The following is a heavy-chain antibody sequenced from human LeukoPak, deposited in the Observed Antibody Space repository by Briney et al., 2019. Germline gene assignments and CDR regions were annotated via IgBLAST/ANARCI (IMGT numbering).Heavy chain of an antibody. V-gene: IGHV4-4*07. CDR3: ARESITLGSPYYFDF. Sequence: NPSETLTLTCTVSGGSMTYYFWSWVRQPAGKGLEWIGRIYTNDNSNYNPSLKSRVTMSIDTSKNQFSLRLRSATAADTAIYYCARESITLGSPYYFDFWGPGTRVTVSS. J-gene: IGHJ4*02. D-gene: IGHD3-10*01. CDR2: IYTNDNS. CDR1: GGSMTYYF.